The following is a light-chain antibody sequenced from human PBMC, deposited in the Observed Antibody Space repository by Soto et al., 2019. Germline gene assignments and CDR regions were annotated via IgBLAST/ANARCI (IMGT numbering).Light chain of an antibody. Sequence: DIQMTPSPSSLSASLGNRVTITCRARKNIVYYLNWYQQKQASAATLLLYAASNLQSGVPSRLSGSGSGTDFTLTISSLQAEDFVTYFCQQSYATLVYSFGQGTRLE. CDR3: QQSYATLVYS. CDR1: KNIVYY. J-gene: IGKJ2*01. V-gene: IGKV1-39*01. CDR2: AAS.